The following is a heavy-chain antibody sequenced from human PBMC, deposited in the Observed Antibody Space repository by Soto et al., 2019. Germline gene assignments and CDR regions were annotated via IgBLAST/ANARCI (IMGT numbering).Heavy chain of an antibody. CDR1: GFTFSSYG. V-gene: IGHV3-33*01. CDR2: IWYDGSNK. D-gene: IGHD3-9*01. CDR3: ARDTSIEDDILPRPTNYGMEV. J-gene: IGHJ6*02. Sequence: GGSLRLSCAASGFTFSSYGMHWVRQAPGKGLEWVAFIWYDGSNKYYADSVKGRFTISRDNSKNTLYLQMKSLRAEDTAVYYCARDTSIEDDILPRPTNYGMEVWGQGTQVTVSS.